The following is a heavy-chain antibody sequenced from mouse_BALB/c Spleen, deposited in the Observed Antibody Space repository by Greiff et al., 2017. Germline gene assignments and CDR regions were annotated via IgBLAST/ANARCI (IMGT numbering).Heavy chain of an antibody. Sequence: EVQGVESGGGLVKPGGSLKLSCAASGFTFSDYYMYWVRQTPEKRLEWVATISDGGSYTYYPDSVKGRFTISRDNAKNNLYLQMSSLKSEDTAMYYCARDVEESRFAYWGQGTLVTVSA. CDR2: ISDGGSYT. V-gene: IGHV5-4*02. CDR1: GFTFSDYY. CDR3: ARDVEESRFAY. J-gene: IGHJ3*01.